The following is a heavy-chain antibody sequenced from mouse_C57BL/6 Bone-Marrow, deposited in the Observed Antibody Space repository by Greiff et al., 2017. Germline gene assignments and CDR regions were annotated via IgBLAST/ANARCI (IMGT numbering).Heavy chain of an antibody. V-gene: IGHV1-9*01. CDR2: ILPGSGST. D-gene: IGHD1-1*01. J-gene: IGHJ1*03. CDR3: ASPFITTVVAPSYWYFDV. Sequence: QVQLQQSGAELMKPGASVKLSCKATGYTFTGYWIEWVKQRPGHGLEWIGEILPGSGSTNYNEKFKGKATFTADTSSNTAYMQLSSLTTEDSAIYYCASPFITTVVAPSYWYFDVWGTGTTVTVSS. CDR1: GYTFTGYW.